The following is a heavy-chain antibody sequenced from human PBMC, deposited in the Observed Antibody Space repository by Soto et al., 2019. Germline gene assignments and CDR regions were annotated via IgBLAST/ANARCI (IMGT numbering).Heavy chain of an antibody. J-gene: IGHJ6*03. CDR3: TRHYDFWTAAYFHMDV. D-gene: IGHD3-3*01. V-gene: IGHV3-73*01. CDR1: GFTFRDSA. CDR2: IRNAFNSYAT. Sequence: GGSLRLSCAASGFTFRDSAIHWVRQASGRGLEWVGRIRNAFNSYATAYAASVKGRFTISRDDSENTAFLQMNSLKTDDTAVYYCTRHYDFWTAAYFHMDVWGKGTTVTVSS.